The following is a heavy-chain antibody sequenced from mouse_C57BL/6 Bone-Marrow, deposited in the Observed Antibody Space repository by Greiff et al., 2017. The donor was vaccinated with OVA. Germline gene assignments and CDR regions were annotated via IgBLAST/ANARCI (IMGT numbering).Heavy chain of an antibody. CDR3: TRGYYFDY. CDR1: GYTFTSYT. V-gene: IGHV1-4*01. CDR2: IDPTNDYT. J-gene: IGHJ2*01. Sequence: VQLQQSGAELARPGASVKMSCKASGYTFTSYTIHWVKQRPGQGLEWIGYIDPTNDYTNYTQKFKGKATLTSYKSSSTAYMQLSSLTSEDSAVYYCTRGYYFDYWGQGTTLTVSS.